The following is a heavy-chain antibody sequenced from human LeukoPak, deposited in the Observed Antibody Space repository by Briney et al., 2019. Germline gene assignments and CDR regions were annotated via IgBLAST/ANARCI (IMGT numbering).Heavy chain of an antibody. CDR1: GDSISRSSDA. J-gene: IGHJ3*02. V-gene: IGHV6-1*01. Sequence: SQTLSLTCAISGDSISRSSDAWNWIRQSPSRGLQWLGRTYYMPNDYAESVRGRMTINADTSKNQVSLQLTSVTPEDTAIYYCARGRNHAFDIWGQGTMVTVSS. D-gene: IGHD1-14*01. CDR2: TYYMPN. CDR3: ARGRNHAFDI.